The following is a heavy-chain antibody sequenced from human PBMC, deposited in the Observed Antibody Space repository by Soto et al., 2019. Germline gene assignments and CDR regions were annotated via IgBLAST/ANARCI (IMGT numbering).Heavy chain of an antibody. CDR1: GFTFKNHW. Sequence: EVQLVESGGKLVQPGGSLTLSCAASGFTFKNHWMHWVRQAPGKGLVWVSRIHYDGSNTRYADSVNGRFTISRDNAKNTLYLHLSSLKVDDTAVYSCARAWHNFSSGSARGGHWYFELWGGGTLVTVSS. CDR2: IHYDGSNT. CDR3: ARAWHNFSSGSARGGHWYFEL. J-gene: IGHJ2*01. V-gene: IGHV3-74*01. D-gene: IGHD3-10*01.